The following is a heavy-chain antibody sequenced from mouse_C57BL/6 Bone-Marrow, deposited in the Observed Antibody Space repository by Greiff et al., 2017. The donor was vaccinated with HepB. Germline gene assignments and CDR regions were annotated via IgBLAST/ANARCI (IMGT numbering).Heavy chain of an antibody. Sequence: VQLQQPGAELVMPGASVKLSCKASGYTFTSYWMHWVKQRPGQGLEWIGEIDPSDSYTNYNQKFKGKSTLTVDKSSSTAYMQLSSLTSEDSAVYYCARVDYYYGNDYWGQGTTLTVSS. D-gene: IGHD1-1*01. J-gene: IGHJ2*01. CDR1: GYTFTSYW. CDR2: IDPSDSYT. CDR3: ARVDYYYGNDY. V-gene: IGHV1-69*01.